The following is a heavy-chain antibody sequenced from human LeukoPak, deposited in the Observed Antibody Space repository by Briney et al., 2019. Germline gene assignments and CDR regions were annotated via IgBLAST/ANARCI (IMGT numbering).Heavy chain of an antibody. CDR3: AKGHYGSGNFDY. J-gene: IGHJ4*02. CDR1: GFTFSSYS. D-gene: IGHD3-10*01. Sequence: GGSLRLSCAASGFTFSSYSMNWVRQAPGKGLECVSSISSSSSYIYYADSVKGRFTISRDNSKNTLYLQMNSLRAEDTAVYYCAKGHYGSGNFDYWRQGTLVTVSS. CDR2: ISSSSSYI. V-gene: IGHV3-21*04.